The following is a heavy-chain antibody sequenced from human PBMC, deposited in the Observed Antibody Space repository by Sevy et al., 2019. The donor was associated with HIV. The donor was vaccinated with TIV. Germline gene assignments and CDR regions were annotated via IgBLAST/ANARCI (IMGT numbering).Heavy chain of an antibody. V-gene: IGHV4-39*01. D-gene: IGHD3-9*01. CDR3: ARSTYFFDYYYGMDV. CDR2: IYYSGST. J-gene: IGHJ6*02. CDR1: GGSISSSSYY. Sequence: SETLSLTCTVSGGSISSSSYYWGWIRQPPGKGLEWIGSIYYSGSTYYNPSLKSRVTISVDTSKNQFSLKLSSVTAAETAVYSCARSTYFFDYYYGMDVWGQGTTVTVSS.